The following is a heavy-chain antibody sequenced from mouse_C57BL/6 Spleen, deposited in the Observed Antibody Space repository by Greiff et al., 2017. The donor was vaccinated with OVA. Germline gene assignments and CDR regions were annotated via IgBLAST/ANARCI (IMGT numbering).Heavy chain of an antibody. CDR2: ISDGGSYT. Sequence: EVMLVESGGGLVKPGGSLKLSCAASGFTFGSYAMSWVRQTPERRLGWVATISDGGSYTYYPDNVKGRFTISRDNAKNNLYLQMSHLKSEDTAMYYCARAYDYGPFAYWGQGTLVTVSA. V-gene: IGHV5-4*03. J-gene: IGHJ3*01. CDR1: GFTFGSYA. CDR3: ARAYDYGPFAY. D-gene: IGHD2-4*01.